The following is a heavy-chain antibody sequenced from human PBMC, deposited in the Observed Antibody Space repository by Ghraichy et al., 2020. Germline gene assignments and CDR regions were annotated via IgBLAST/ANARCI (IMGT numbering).Heavy chain of an antibody. D-gene: IGHD3-10*01. CDR1: GDSISNYY. CDR2: IYTSGST. CDR3: ARDRYGSGNFFDY. V-gene: IGHV4-4*07. J-gene: IGHJ4*02. Sequence: PETLSLTCTVSGDSISNYYWSWIRQPAGKGLEWIGRIYTSGSTNYNPSLKGRATMSVDTSKNQFSLTLTSVTAADTAVYYCARDRYGSGNFFDYWGQGTLVTVSS.